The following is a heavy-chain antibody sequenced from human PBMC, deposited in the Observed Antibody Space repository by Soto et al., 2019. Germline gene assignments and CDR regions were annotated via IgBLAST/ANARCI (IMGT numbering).Heavy chain of an antibody. CDR2: IKQDGSEK. V-gene: IGHV3-7*03. D-gene: IGHD2-2*01. J-gene: IGHJ5*02. CDR1: GFTFSSYW. CDR3: ARDWDIVVVPAAIPNWFDP. Sequence: GGSLRLSCAASGFTFSSYWMSWVRQAPGKGLEWVANIKQDGSEKYYVDSVKGRFTISRDNAKNSLYLQMNSLRAEDTAVYYCARDWDIVVVPAAIPNWFDPWGQGTLVTAPQ.